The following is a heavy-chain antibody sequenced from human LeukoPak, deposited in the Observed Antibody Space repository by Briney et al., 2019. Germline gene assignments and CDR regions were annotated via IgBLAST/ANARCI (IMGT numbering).Heavy chain of an antibody. CDR3: VRDIVATKIRKAAFGY. J-gene: IGHJ4*02. CDR1: GFSFNTFC. V-gene: IGHV3-48*04. CDR2: ISSSSSNI. Sequence: GGSLRLSCAASGFSFNTFCMNWVRQAPGEGLEWVSYISSSSSNIYYADSVKGRFTISRDNAKNSLYLQMNSLRAEDTAVYYCVRDIVATKIRKAAFGYWGQGTLVTVSS. D-gene: IGHD2-8*01.